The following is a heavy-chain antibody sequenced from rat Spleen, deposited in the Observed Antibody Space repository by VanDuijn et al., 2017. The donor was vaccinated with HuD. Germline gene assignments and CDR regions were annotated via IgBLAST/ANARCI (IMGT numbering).Heavy chain of an antibody. CDR1: GFTFSNYG. CDR2: ISHDGSGT. D-gene: IGHD1-5*01. Sequence: EVQLVESGGGLVQPGRSLKLSCAASGFTFSNYGMAWVRQAPTKGLEWVATISHDGSGTDYRDSVKGRFTISRDNAKSILYLQMDSLRSEDTATYYCANNIGTTDYWGQGVMVTVSS. V-gene: IGHV5-29*01. J-gene: IGHJ2*01. CDR3: ANNIGTTDY.